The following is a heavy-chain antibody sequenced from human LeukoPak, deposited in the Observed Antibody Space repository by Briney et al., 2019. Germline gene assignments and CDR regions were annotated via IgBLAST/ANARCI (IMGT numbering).Heavy chain of an antibody. D-gene: IGHD2-2*01. CDR1: GGSISSYY. CDR3: ARAGIVVVGGLTYYYYYGMDV. V-gene: IGHV4-59*01. J-gene: IGHJ6*02. CDR2: IYYSGST. Sequence: SETLSLTCTVSGGSISSYYWSWIRQPPGTGLEWIGYIYYSGSTNYNPSLKSRVTISVDTSKNQFSLKLSSVTAADTAVYYCARAGIVVVGGLTYYYYYGMDVWGQGTTVTVSS.